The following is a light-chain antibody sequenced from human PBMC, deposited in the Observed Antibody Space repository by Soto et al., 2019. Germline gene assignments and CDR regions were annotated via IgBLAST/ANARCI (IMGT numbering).Light chain of an antibody. J-gene: IGKJ4*01. Sequence: DIQLTQSPSFLSASVGDRVTITCRASQGISSYLAWYQQKPGKAPKLLIYAASTLQSGVPSRFSGSGSGTEFTLTISSLQPEDFATYDCQQLNSYPLTFGGGTKVELK. CDR1: QGISSY. V-gene: IGKV1-9*01. CDR2: AAS. CDR3: QQLNSYPLT.